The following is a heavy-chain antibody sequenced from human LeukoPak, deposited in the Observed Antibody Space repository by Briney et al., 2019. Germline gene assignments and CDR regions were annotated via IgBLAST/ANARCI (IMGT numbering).Heavy chain of an antibody. CDR1: GFTVSSNY. CDR3: ARGIGSQLRSGWFDP. D-gene: IGHD3-3*01. J-gene: IGHJ5*02. V-gene: IGHV3-66*01. Sequence: GGSLRLSCAASGFTVSSNYMSWVRQAPGKGLEWVSVIYSGGNTYYADSVEGRFTMSRDSSKNTLYLQMNSLRAEDTAVYYCARGIGSQLRSGWFDPWGQGTLVTVSS. CDR2: IYSGGNT.